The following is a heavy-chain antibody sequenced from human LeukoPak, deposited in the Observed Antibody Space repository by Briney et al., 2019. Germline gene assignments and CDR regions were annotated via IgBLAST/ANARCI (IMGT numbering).Heavy chain of an antibody. CDR3: ARHVSVRDWRGCFDP. CDR2: IYYSGST. D-gene: IGHD2-21*02. Sequence: PSETLSLTCIVSGDSISSTNYYWGWIRQSPGKGLEWIGSIYYSGSTNYNPSLKSRVTISVDTSKNQFSLKLSSVTAADTAVYYCARHVSVRDWRGCFDPWGQGTLVTVSS. V-gene: IGHV4-39*01. CDR1: GDSISSTNYY. J-gene: IGHJ5*02.